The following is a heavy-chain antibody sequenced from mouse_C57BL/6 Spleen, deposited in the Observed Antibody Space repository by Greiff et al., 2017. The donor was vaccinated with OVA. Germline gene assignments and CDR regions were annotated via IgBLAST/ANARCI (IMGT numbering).Heavy chain of an antibody. CDR3: ATTHYYGSSYGYFDV. J-gene: IGHJ1*03. Sequence: QVHVKQSGAELVRPGTSVKMSCKASGYTFTNYWIGWAKQRPGHGLEWIGDIYPGGGYTNYNEKFKGKATLTADKSSSTAYMQFSSLTSEDSAIYYCATTHYYGSSYGYFDVWGTGTTVTVSS. CDR2: IYPGGGYT. D-gene: IGHD1-1*01. V-gene: IGHV1-63*01. CDR1: GYTFTNYW.